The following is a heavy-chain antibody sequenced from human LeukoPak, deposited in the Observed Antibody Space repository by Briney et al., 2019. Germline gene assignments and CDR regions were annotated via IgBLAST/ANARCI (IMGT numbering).Heavy chain of an antibody. CDR1: GFTXXXXA. CDR3: ASELRYYFTMDV. D-gene: IGHD3-10*01. V-gene: IGHV3-73*01. CDR2: IRSKPNNYAA. J-gene: IGHJ6*02. Sequence: GXXXRLSXXXXGFTXXXXAIHXXRXXSGKXLEXVGXIRSKPNNYAAAYGASVKGRFTISRDDSENTAYLQMNSLKSDDTAVYFCASELRYYFTMDVWGQGTTVTVSS.